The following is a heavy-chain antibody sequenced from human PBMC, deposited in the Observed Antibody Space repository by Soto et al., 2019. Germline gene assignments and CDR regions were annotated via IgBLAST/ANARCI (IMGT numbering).Heavy chain of an antibody. J-gene: IGHJ1*01. CDR1: GFTFSDHF. CDR3: AGGATGRAPFQH. Sequence: EVQLVESGGGLVQPGGSLRLSCEASGFTFSDHFMDWVRQAPGKGLEWVGRSTNKAYTYATEYAASVKGRFTISRDDSKNSLYLQMSSLKTDDPAVYYCAGGATGRAPFQHWGQGTLVTVSS. V-gene: IGHV3-72*01. D-gene: IGHD6-13*01. CDR2: STNKAYTYAT.